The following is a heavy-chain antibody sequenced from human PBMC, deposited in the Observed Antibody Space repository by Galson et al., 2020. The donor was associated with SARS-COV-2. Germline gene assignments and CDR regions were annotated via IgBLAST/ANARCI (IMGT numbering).Heavy chain of an antibody. J-gene: IGHJ3*02. CDR3: ARGAVVGTRGDAFDI. D-gene: IGHD7-27*01. CDR2: ISSSSSYI. CDR1: GFTFSSYS. Sequence: GESLKISCAASGFTFSSYSMNWVRQAPGKGLEWVSSISSSSSYIYYADSVKGRFTISRDNAKNSLYLQMNSLRAEDTAVYYCARGAVVGTRGDAFDIWGQGTMVTVSS. V-gene: IGHV3-21*01.